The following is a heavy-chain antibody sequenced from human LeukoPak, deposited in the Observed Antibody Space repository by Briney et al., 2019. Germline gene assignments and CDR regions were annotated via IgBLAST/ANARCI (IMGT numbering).Heavy chain of an antibody. CDR3: ARVRGPTLKTCYMDV. V-gene: IGHV3-48*04. CDR1: GFTFTEYS. D-gene: IGHD3-10*01. CDR2: ISDRSSTV. Sequence: GESLRLSCAASGFTFTEYSIIWVRQAPGKGLEWVSFISDISDRSSTVHYADSVKGRFTISRDNAERSVYLQMNSLRADDTAVYYCARVRGPTLKTCYMDVWGTGTTVTVSS. J-gene: IGHJ6*03.